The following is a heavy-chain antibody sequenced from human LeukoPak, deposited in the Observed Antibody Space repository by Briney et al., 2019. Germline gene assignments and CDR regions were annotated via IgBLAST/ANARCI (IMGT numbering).Heavy chain of an antibody. J-gene: IGHJ4*02. CDR3: AREYSYGSSYFDY. CDR2: IYYSGST. V-gene: IGHV4-30-4*08. D-gene: IGHD5-18*01. Sequence: TSQTLSLTCTVSGGSISSGDYYWSWIRQPPGKGLEWIGYIYYSGSTYYNPSLKSRVTISVDTSKNQFSLKLSSVTAADTAVYYCAREYSYGSSYFDYWGQGTLVTVYS. CDR1: GGSISSGDYY.